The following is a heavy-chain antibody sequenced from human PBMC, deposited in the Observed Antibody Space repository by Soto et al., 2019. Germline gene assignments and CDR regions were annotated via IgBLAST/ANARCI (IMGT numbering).Heavy chain of an antibody. CDR1: GGTFSSYA. CDR2: IIPIFGTA. CDR3: AREGSLGPGSSGRKGYYYGMDV. D-gene: IGHD2-15*01. Sequence: GASVKVSCKASGGTFSSYAISWVRQAPGQGLEWMGGIIPIFGTANYAQKFQGRVTITADESTSTAYMELSSLRSEDTAVYYCAREGSLGPGSSGRKGYYYGMDVWGQGTTVAVSS. V-gene: IGHV1-69*13. J-gene: IGHJ6*02.